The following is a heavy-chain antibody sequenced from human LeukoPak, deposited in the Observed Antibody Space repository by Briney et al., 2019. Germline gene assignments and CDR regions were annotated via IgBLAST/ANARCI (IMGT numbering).Heavy chain of an antibody. D-gene: IGHD3-22*01. CDR3: ARDPPYYDSSGYYYDY. CDR2: ISGSSIYI. Sequence: GGSLRLSCAASGFTFSTYSMDWVRQAPGKGLEWVSSISGSSIYIYYADSVKGRFTISRDNAKNSLYLQMNSLRAEDTAVYYCARDPPYYDSSGYYYDYWGQGTLVTVSS. J-gene: IGHJ4*02. V-gene: IGHV3-21*01. CDR1: GFTFSTYS.